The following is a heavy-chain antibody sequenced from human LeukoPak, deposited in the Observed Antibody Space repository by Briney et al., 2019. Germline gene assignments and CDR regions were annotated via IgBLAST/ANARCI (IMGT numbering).Heavy chain of an antibody. D-gene: IGHD3-3*01. J-gene: IGHJ4*02. V-gene: IGHV3-74*01. CDR3: ATLNSFGSDY. Sequence: PGGSLRLSCAASGFTFSRFWMHWVRQPPGKGLVWVSRIETDGRTTNYADSVKGRFTTSRDNAKNTVYLQMSSLRAEDTAVYYCATLNSFGSDYWGRGVLVTVSS. CDR2: IETDGRTT. CDR1: GFTFSRFW.